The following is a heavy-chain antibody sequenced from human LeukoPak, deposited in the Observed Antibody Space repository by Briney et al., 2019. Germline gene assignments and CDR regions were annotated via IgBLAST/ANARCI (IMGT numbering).Heavy chain of an antibody. J-gene: IGHJ5*02. V-gene: IGHV4-34*01. D-gene: IGHD5-12*01. CDR3: ARGWMVANT. Sequence: SETLSLTCAVYGGSFSGYYWSWIRQPPGKGLEWIGEINHSGSTNYNPSLKSRVTISVDTSKNQFSPKLSSVTAADTAVYYCARGWMVANTWGQGTLVTVSS. CDR1: GGSFSGYY. CDR2: INHSGST.